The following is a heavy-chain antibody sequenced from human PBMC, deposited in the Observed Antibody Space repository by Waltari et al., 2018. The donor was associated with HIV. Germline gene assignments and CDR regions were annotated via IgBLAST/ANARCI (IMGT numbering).Heavy chain of an antibody. J-gene: IGHJ4*02. CDR3: ARHRAPPLRPAAGTTFFDY. CDR1: GGSLRSSRYY. CDR2: IYYSGST. V-gene: IGHV4-39*01. D-gene: IGHD6-19*01. Sequence: QLQLQELGPGLVKPSETLSLTCTVSGGSLRSSRYYWGWIRQPPGKGLEWIGSIYYSGSTNYNTSLKSRVTISVDTSKNQFSLKLCSVTAADTALYYCARHRAPPLRPAAGTTFFDYWGQGTLVTVSS.